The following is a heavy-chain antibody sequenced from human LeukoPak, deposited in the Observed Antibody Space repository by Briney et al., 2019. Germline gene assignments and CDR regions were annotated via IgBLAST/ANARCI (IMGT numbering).Heavy chain of an antibody. CDR3: AKAIAAPVWYFDL. J-gene: IGHJ2*01. CDR1: GFTFSSYS. Sequence: GGSLRLSCAASGFTFSSYSMNWVRQAPGKGLEWVSSISSSSSYIYYADSLKGRFTISRDNAKNSLYLQMNSLRAEDTAVYYCAKAIAAPVWYFDLWGRGTLVTVSS. CDR2: ISSSSSYI. D-gene: IGHD6-13*01. V-gene: IGHV3-21*04.